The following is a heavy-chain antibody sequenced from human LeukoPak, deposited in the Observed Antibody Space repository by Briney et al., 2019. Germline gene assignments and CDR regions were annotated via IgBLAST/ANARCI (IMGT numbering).Heavy chain of an antibody. V-gene: IGHV3-48*01. CDR2: ISSSSSTI. Sequence: PGGSLRLSCAASGFTFSSYSMNWVRQAPGKGLEWVSYISSSSSTIYYADSVKGRFTISRDNAKNSLYLQMNSLRAEDTAVYYCAKDVFGYCSSTSCSPQFDYWGQGTLVTVSS. CDR3: AKDVFGYCSSTSCSPQFDY. CDR1: GFTFSSYS. D-gene: IGHD2-2*01. J-gene: IGHJ4*02.